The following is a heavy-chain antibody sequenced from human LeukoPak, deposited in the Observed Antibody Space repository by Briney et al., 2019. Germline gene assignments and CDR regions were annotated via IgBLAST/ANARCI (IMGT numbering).Heavy chain of an antibody. V-gene: IGHV3-48*03. CDR2: ISSSGSTI. J-gene: IGHJ4*02. CDR1: GFTFSSYE. Sequence: GGSLRLSCAASGFTFSSYEMNWVRQAPGKGLEWVSYISSSGSTIYYADSVKGRFTISRDNAKNSLYLQMNSLRAEDTAVYYCARDLMSPVPFDYWGQGTLVTVSS. CDR3: ARDLMSPVPFDY.